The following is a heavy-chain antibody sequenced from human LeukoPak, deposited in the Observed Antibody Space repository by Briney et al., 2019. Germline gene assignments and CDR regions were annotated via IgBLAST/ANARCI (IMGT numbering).Heavy chain of an antibody. CDR3: ARARSGFAMASWLDS. Sequence: GGSLRLSCADSGFTFGAYAMSWIRQAPGKGLEWVSVISGDGGTSYHAHSVKGRFTISRDDSKNTLYLQMKSLRVEDTAVYYCARARSGFAMASWLDSWGQGTLVIVSS. CDR2: ISGDGGTS. CDR1: GFTFGAYA. V-gene: IGHV3-23*01. J-gene: IGHJ4*02. D-gene: IGHD5-24*01.